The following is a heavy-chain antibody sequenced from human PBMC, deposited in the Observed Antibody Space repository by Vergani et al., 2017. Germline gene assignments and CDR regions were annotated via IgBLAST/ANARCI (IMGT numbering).Heavy chain of an antibody. CDR1: GSTFKNAW. D-gene: IGHD2-2*02. CDR3: YTDYHDY. J-gene: IGHJ4*02. V-gene: IGHV3-15*01. CDR2: IRSKNDGGTA. Sequence: EVQVVESGGGLIKPGGSLRLSCVVSGSTFKNAWINWVRQAPGKGLEWIGRIRSKNDGGTADYAAPLKGRFTISRDDSKDSAFLLVNNLKTEDTAVYFCYTDYHDYWGRGTLVTVSS.